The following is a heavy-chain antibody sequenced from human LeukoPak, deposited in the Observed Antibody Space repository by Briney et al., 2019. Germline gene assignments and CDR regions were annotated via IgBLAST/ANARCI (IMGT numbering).Heavy chain of an antibody. Sequence: ASVKVSCKASVYTFTGYYLHWVRQAPGHGLEWMGRTNPNSGGTDYAQTFQGRVTMTRDTSVSIAYMELSSLRSDDTAVYYCARYYSGSYDFWGQGTLVTVSS. V-gene: IGHV1-2*06. D-gene: IGHD1-26*01. CDR1: VYTFTGYY. CDR2: TNPNSGGT. CDR3: ARYYSGSYDF. J-gene: IGHJ4*02.